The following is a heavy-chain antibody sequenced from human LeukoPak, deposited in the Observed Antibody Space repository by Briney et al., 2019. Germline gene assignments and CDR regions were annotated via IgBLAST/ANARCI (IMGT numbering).Heavy chain of an antibody. CDR3: ATVSRAMMGTDAFDI. CDR2: FDPEVGEA. V-gene: IGHV1-24*01. Sequence: ASGKVCCNVSGYTVTELSMHWVRQAPGKRLEGWGGFDPEVGEAIYAQKFQGRVTMTEDTSTYAACVELSRLRSEDTAAYYCATVSRAMMGTDAFDIWGQGTMVTVSS. D-gene: IGHD3-22*01. J-gene: IGHJ3*02. CDR1: GYTVTELS.